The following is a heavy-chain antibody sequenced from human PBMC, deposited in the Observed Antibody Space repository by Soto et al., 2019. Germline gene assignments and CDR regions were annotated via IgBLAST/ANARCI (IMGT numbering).Heavy chain of an antibody. CDR3: ARERWEAFDI. Sequence: QVQLVESGGGVVQPGRALRLSCAASGFTFSSYAMHGVRQAPGKGLEWVAVISYDGSNKYYADSVKCRFTISSDNSKIPLYLQMNRLRAEDTAVYYCARERWEAFDIWGQGTMVTVSS. CDR2: ISYDGSNK. V-gene: IGHV3-30-3*01. D-gene: IGHD1-26*01. J-gene: IGHJ3*02. CDR1: GFTFSSYA.